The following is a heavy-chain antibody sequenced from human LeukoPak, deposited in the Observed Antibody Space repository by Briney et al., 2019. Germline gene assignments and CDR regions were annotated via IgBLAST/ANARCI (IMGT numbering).Heavy chain of an antibody. CDR1: GGSISSSNW. V-gene: IGHV4-4*02. CDR3: ARAPRYYDSSGYYSRYYYYMDV. Sequence: PSGTLSLTCAVSGGSISSSNWWSWVRQPPGKGLEWIGEIYHSGSTNYNPSLKSRVTISVDTSKNQFSLKLSSVTAADTAVYYCARAPRYYDSSGYYSRYYYYMDVWGKGTTVTVSS. D-gene: IGHD3-22*01. J-gene: IGHJ6*03. CDR2: IYHSGST.